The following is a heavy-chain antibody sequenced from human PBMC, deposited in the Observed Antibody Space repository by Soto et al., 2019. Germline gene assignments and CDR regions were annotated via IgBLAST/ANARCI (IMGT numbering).Heavy chain of an antibody. J-gene: IGHJ4*02. CDR3: AREHSSGWYKADY. CDR2: IKQDGSEK. D-gene: IGHD6-19*01. CDR1: GFTFSSYW. Sequence: GGSLRLSCAASGFTFSSYWMSWVRQAPGKGLEWVANIKQDGSEKYYVDSVKGRFTISRDNAKNSLYLQMNSLRAEDTAVYYCAREHSSGWYKADYWGQGTLVTV. V-gene: IGHV3-7*03.